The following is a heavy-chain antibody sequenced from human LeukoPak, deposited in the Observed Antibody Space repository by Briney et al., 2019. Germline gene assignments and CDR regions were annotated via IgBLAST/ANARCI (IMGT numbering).Heavy chain of an antibody. V-gene: IGHV3-23*01. D-gene: IGHD3-10*01. CDR1: GFTFGSFT. J-gene: IGHJ6*02. Sequence: GGSLRLSCAASGFTFGSFTMSWVRQAPGRSLEWVSAIRGTDTNTYYADSVRGRFTISRDNSNNTLFLQMNSLRAEDTAVYYCAKAGFYYGSGNMSPLGIGYFTMDVWGQGTTVTVSS. CDR3: AKAGFYYGSGNMSPLGIGYFTMDV. CDR2: IRGTDTNT.